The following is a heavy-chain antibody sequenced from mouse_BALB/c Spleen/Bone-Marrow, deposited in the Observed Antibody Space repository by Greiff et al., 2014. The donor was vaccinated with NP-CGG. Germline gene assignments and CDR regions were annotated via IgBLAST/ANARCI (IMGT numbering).Heavy chain of an antibody. CDR3: ARSRFPDYGSSPFDY. CDR1: GFTLSSFG. J-gene: IGHJ2*01. Sequence: EVKLVESGGGLVQPGGSRKLSCAASGFTLSSFGMHWVRQAPEKGLEWVAYISSGSSTIYYADTVKGRFTISRDNPKNILFLQMTSLRSEDTAMYYCARSRFPDYGSSPFDYWGQGTTLTVSS. CDR2: ISSGSSTI. D-gene: IGHD1-1*01. V-gene: IGHV5-17*02.